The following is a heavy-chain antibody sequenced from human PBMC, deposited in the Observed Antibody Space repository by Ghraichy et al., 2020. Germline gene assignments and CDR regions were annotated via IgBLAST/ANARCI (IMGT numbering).Heavy chain of an antibody. CDR1: GGSFSGYY. J-gene: IGHJ6*02. CDR3: ARVSVDIVATISSPFGYGMDV. CDR2: INHSGST. D-gene: IGHD5-12*01. V-gene: IGHV4-34*01. Sequence: SETLSLTCAVYGGSFSGYYWSWIRQPPGKGLEWIGEINHSGSTNYNPSLKSRVTISVDTSKNQFSLKLSSVTAADTAVYYCARVSVDIVATISSPFGYGMDVWGQGTTVTVSS.